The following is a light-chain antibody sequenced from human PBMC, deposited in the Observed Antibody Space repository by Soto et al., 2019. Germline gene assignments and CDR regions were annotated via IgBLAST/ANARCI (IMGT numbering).Light chain of an antibody. CDR1: SSNIGTSY. CDR3: ATWDSSLTDVV. Sequence: QSVLTQPPSVSAAPGEKVTISCSGSSSNIGTSYVSWYHQLPGTAPKVLIYDNIKRPSGIPDRVSGSKSGTSVTLSITGLQTGDEAVYYCATWDSSLTDVVFGGGTKLTVL. V-gene: IGLV1-51*01. J-gene: IGLJ3*02. CDR2: DNI.